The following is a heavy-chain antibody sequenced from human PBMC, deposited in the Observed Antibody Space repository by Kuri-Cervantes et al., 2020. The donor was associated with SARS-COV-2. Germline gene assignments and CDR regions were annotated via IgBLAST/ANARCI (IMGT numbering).Heavy chain of an antibody. CDR2: IGSKAYCGTT. J-gene: IGHJ4*02. V-gene: IGHV3-49*04. CDR1: GFTFGDYA. Sequence: SLKIYCTGSGFTFGDYAMSWVRQAPGTGLECVGFIGSKAYCGTTEYAASVKGRFTISRDDSKSIAYMQMISLKTEDTAVYSCTSGDFWSGYYLDYWGQGTLVTVSS. D-gene: IGHD3-3*01. CDR3: TSGDFWSGYYLDY.